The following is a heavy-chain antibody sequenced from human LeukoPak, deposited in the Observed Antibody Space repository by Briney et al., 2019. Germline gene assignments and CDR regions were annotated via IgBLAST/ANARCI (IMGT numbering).Heavy chain of an antibody. CDR3: ARMGYSSSSGGYFDY. Sequence: GGSLRLSCAASGFTFSSYAMHWVRQAPGKGLEWVAVISYDGSNKYYADSVKGRSTISRDNSKNTLYLQMNSLRAEDTAVYYCARMGYSSSSGGYFDYWGQGTLVTVSS. J-gene: IGHJ4*02. V-gene: IGHV3-30-3*01. CDR2: ISYDGSNK. CDR1: GFTFSSYA. D-gene: IGHD6-6*01.